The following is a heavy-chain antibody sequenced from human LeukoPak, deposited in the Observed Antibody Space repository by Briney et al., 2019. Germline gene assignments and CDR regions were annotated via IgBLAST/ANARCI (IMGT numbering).Heavy chain of an antibody. CDR2: INHSGST. CDR3: ARPTRSPYYYYYGMDG. V-gene: IGHV4-34*01. J-gene: IGHJ6*02. D-gene: IGHD5-24*01. CDR1: GGSFSGYY. Sequence: SETLSLTCAVYGGSFSGYYWSWIRQPPGKGLEWIGEINHSGSTNYNPSLKSRVTISVDTSKNQFSLKLSSVTAADTAVYYCARPTRSPYYYYYGMDGWGQGTTVTVSS.